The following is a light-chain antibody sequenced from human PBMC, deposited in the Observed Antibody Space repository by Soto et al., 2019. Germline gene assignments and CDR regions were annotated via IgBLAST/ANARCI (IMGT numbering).Light chain of an antibody. CDR2: GAS. J-gene: IGKJ3*01. CDR3: QQYNTWPPT. CDR1: QSVSSN. Sequence: ETVMTQSPATLSVSPGERATLSCRASQSVSSNLAWYQQKPGQPPRLLIYGASTRATGIPARFTGSGSGTEFTLAINSLQSEGFAVYWCQQYNTWPPTFGPGTTVDIK. V-gene: IGKV3-15*01.